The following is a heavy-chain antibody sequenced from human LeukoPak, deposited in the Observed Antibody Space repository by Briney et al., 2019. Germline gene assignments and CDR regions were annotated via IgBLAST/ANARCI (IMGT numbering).Heavy chain of an antibody. V-gene: IGHV1-2*02. CDR2: INPNSGGT. CDR3: AITGGTGGHIVVVTATPR. CDR1: GYTFTGYY. Sequence: KXSGYTFTGYYMHWVRRAPGQGLEWMGWINPNSGGTNYAQKFQGRVTMTRDTSISTAYMELSRLRSDDTAVYYCAITGGTGGHIVVVTATPRWGQGTLVTVSS. D-gene: IGHD2-21*02. J-gene: IGHJ4*02.